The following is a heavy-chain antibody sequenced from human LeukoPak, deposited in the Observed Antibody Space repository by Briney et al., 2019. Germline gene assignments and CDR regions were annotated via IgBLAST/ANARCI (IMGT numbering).Heavy chain of an antibody. Sequence: SETLSLTCTVSGGSISSGDYYWSWIRQPPGTGLEWVGYIYYSGSTYYNPSLKSRVTISVDTSKNQFSLKLSSVTAADTAVYYCATEAPAARDYWGQGTLVTVSS. CDR1: GGSISSGDYY. D-gene: IGHD2-2*01. CDR2: IYYSGST. J-gene: IGHJ4*02. V-gene: IGHV4-30-4*01. CDR3: ATEAPAARDY.